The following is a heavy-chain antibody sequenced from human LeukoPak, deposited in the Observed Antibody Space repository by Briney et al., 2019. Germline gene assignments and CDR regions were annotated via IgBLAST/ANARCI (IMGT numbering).Heavy chain of an antibody. V-gene: IGHV3-21*01. CDR1: GFTFSTYG. CDR2: ISSSSSYI. D-gene: IGHD6-6*01. J-gene: IGHJ4*02. CDR3: ARVFGQLAPPFDY. Sequence: PGGSLRLSCAASGFTFSTYGFSWVRQAPGKGLEWVSSISSSSSYIYYADSVKGRFTISRDNAKNSLYLQMNSLRAEDTAVYYCARVFGQLAPPFDYWGQGTLVTVSS.